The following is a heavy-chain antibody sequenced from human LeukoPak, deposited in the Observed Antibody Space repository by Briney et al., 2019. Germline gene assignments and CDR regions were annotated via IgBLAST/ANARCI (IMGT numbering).Heavy chain of an antibody. J-gene: IGHJ6*04. CDR3: AELGITMIGGV. CDR1: GFTVSNNY. V-gene: IGHV3-66*01. CDR2: VYPGRTT. D-gene: IGHD3-10*02. Sequence: GGSLRLSCAASGFTVSNNYMTWVRQAPRKGLEWVSVVYPGRTTYYADSVKGRFIISRDDSTNTLYLQMNTLRAEDTAVYYCAELGITMIGGVWGKGTTVTISS.